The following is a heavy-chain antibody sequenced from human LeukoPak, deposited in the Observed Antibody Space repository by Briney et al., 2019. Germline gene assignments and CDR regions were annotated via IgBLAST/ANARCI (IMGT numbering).Heavy chain of an antibody. CDR2: IFHSGRT. Sequence: PSETLSLTCAVSGDSIGNNNWWSWVRQPPGKGLEWIGEIFHSGRTNYNPSLKSRVTISVDKSKNHFSLRLSSVTAADTAVYYCARIYGSGDGGFDYWGQGTLVTVSS. J-gene: IGHJ4*02. CDR1: GDSIGNNNW. CDR3: ARIYGSGDGGFDY. D-gene: IGHD3-10*01. V-gene: IGHV4-4*02.